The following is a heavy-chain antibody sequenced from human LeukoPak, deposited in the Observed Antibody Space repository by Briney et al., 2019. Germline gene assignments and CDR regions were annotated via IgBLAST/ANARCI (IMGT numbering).Heavy chain of an antibody. D-gene: IGHD2-21*02. CDR1: GGTFSSYA. CDR2: IIPILGIA. Sequence: ASVKVSCKASGGTFSSYAISWVRQAPGQGLEWMGRIIPILGIANYAQKFQGRVTITADKSTSTAYMELSSLRSEDTAVYYCARPDILAYCGGDCRDAFDIWGQGTMVTVSS. V-gene: IGHV1-69*04. J-gene: IGHJ3*02. CDR3: ARPDILAYCGGDCRDAFDI.